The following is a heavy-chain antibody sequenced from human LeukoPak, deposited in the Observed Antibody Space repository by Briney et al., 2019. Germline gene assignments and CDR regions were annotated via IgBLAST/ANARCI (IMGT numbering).Heavy chain of an antibody. CDR1: GYTFNNYD. J-gene: IGHJ6*03. Sequence: AAVKVSCKASGYTFNNYDINWVRQATGQGLEWMGWMNPYSGNTGYAQNFQDRVTFTRNTSISTASMEVSSLTSEDTAVYFCARLFYASNRRHRYYYYSMDVWGKGTMVTVSS. CDR2: MNPYSGNT. V-gene: IGHV1-8*03. CDR3: ARLFYASNRRHRYYYYSMDV. D-gene: IGHD2-2*01.